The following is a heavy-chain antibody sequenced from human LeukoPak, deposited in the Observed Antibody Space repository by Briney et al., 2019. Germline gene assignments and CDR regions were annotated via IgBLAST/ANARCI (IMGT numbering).Heavy chain of an antibody. D-gene: IGHD3-16*01. Sequence: GASVKVSCKASGYTFTSYYVYWVPQAPGQGLEWMGKINPSGGGTDYAQKFQGRVTMTRDTSTSTVYMELSSLRSEDTAVYYCAIYHGAPAFRGSMSPSAADYWGQGTLVTVSS. CDR3: AIYHGAPAFRGSMSPSAADY. J-gene: IGHJ4*02. CDR2: INPSGGGT. V-gene: IGHV1-46*01. CDR1: GYTFTSYY.